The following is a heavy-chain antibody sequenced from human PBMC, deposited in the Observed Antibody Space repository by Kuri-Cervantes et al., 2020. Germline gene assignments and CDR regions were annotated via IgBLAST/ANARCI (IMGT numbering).Heavy chain of an antibody. CDR3: ARGGRYSGYDYYFDY. CDR2: INHSGST. J-gene: IGHJ4*02. Sequence: ESLKISCAVYGGSFSGYSWSWIRQPPGKGLEWIGEINHSGSTNYNPSLKSRVTISVDTSKNQFSLKLSSVTAADTAVYYCARGGRYSGYDYYFDYWGQGTLVTVSS. CDR1: GGSFSGYS. D-gene: IGHD5-12*01. V-gene: IGHV4-34*01.